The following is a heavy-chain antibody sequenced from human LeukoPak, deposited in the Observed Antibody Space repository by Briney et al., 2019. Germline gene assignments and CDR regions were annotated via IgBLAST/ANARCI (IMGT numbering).Heavy chain of an antibody. D-gene: IGHD1-26*01. V-gene: IGHV1-2*06. CDR1: GGTFSSYA. CDR3: ARGKYSGSSDAFDI. Sequence: ASXKVSCKASGGTFSSYAISWVRQAPGQGLEWMGRINPNSGGTNYAQKFQGRVTMTRDTSISTAYMELSRLRSDDTAVYYCARGKYSGSSDAFDIWGQGTMVTVSS. J-gene: IGHJ3*02. CDR2: INPNSGGT.